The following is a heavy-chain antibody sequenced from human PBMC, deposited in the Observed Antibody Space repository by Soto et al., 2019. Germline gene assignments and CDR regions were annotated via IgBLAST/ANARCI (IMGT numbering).Heavy chain of an antibody. Sequence: GGSLRLSCAASGFTFDDYAMHWVRQAPGKGLEWVSGISWNSGSIGYADSVKGRFTISRDNAKNSLYLQMNSLRAGDTALYYCASGGYDSSGYYYDYWGQGTLVTVSS. J-gene: IGHJ4*02. CDR1: GFTFDDYA. CDR3: ASGGYDSSGYYYDY. V-gene: IGHV3-9*01. D-gene: IGHD3-22*01. CDR2: ISWNSGSI.